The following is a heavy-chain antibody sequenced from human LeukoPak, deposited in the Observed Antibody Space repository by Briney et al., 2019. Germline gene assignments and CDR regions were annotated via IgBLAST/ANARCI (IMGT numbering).Heavy chain of an antibody. CDR2: ISYDGSNK. J-gene: IGHJ4*02. CDR1: GFTFSSYA. Sequence: GGSLRLSCAASGFTFSSYAMHWVRQAPGKGPEWVAVISYDGSNKYYADSVKGRFTISRDNSKNTLYLQMNSLRAEDTAVYYCASGYDFWSGYPYYFDYWGQGTLVTVSS. CDR3: ASGYDFWSGYPYYFDY. D-gene: IGHD3-3*01. V-gene: IGHV3-30-3*01.